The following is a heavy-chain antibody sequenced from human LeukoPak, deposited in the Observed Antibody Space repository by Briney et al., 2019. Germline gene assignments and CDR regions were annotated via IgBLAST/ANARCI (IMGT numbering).Heavy chain of an antibody. V-gene: IGHV3-30*04. J-gene: IGHJ4*02. Sequence: SGGSLRLSCAASGFTFSSYAMHWVRQAPGKGLEWVALISYDGTNKYYADSVKGRFTISRDNSKNTLFLQMNSLRPEDTAVFYCAKGYGPNYYFEYWGQGTLVTVSS. D-gene: IGHD4-17*01. CDR3: AKGYGPNYYFEY. CDR2: ISYDGTNK. CDR1: GFTFSSYA.